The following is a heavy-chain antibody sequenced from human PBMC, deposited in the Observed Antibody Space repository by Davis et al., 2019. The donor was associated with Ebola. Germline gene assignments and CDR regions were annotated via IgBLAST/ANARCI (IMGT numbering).Heavy chain of an antibody. J-gene: IGHJ3*02. CDR2: IIPVLPVT. V-gene: IGHV1-69*02. CDR1: GGAFSSYI. CDR3: ARNRYDYSDYSRGGTAFDM. Sequence: SVKVSCKASGGAFSSYIINWVRQAPGQGLEWMGRIIPVLPVTDYAQNFQDRVTISADKSTNTAYMELSSLRSEDTAVYYCARNRYDYSDYSRGGTAFDMWGQGTVVTVS. D-gene: IGHD4-11*01.